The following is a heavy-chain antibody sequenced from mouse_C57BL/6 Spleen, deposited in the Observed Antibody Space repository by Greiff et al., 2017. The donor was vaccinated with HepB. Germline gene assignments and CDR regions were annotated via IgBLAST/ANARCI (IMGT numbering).Heavy chain of an antibody. CDR1: GFTFSSYA. D-gene: IGHD2-4*01. J-gene: IGHJ2*01. CDR2: ISSGGDYI. V-gene: IGHV5S21*01. CDR3: TRRAYDYDGGYYFDY. Sequence: EVMLVESGEGLVKPGGSLKLSCAASGFTFSSYAMSWVRQTPEKRLEWVAYISSGGDYIYYADTVKGRFTISSDNARNTLYLQMSSLKSEDTAMYYCTRRAYDYDGGYYFDYWGQGTTLTVSS.